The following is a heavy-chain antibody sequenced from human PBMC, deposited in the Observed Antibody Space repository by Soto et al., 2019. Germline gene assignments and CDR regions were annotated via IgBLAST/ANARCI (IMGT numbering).Heavy chain of an antibody. CDR1: GFSLSNARMG. CDR2: IFSNDEK. Sequence: QVTLKESGPVLVKPTETLTLTCTVSGFSLSNARMGVSWIRQPPGKALEWLAHIFSNDEKSYSTSLKSRLTISKETSKSQVVLTMTNMDPVDTATYYCARVPLYYYDSSGYPRAYYYYGMDVWGQGTTVTVSS. V-gene: IGHV2-26*01. CDR3: ARVPLYYYDSSGYPRAYYYYGMDV. J-gene: IGHJ6*02. D-gene: IGHD3-22*01.